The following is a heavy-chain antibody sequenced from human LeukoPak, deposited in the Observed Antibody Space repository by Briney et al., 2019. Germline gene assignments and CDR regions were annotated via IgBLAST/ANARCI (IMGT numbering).Heavy chain of an antibody. CDR1: GYTFTANY. J-gene: IGHJ4*02. CDR3: ARDSGGWYVRHFDY. Sequence: GASVKVSCKASGYTFTANYMHWVRQAPGQGLEWMGWMNTNTGDTKNAQKFQGCVTMTRDTSITTAYMELSRLTFDDTAVYYCARDSGGWYVRHFDYWGQGTLVTVSS. CDR2: MNTNTGDT. V-gene: IGHV1-2*04. D-gene: IGHD6-19*01.